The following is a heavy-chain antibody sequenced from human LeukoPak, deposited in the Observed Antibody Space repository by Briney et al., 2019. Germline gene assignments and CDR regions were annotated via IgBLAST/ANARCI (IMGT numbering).Heavy chain of an antibody. J-gene: IGHJ4*02. D-gene: IGHD5-24*01. CDR1: GGSISSSSYY. CDR2: IYYSGST. Sequence: SESLSLTCTVSGGSISSSSYYWGWIRQPPGKGLEWIGRIYYSGSTYYNPSLKSRVTISVDTSKNQFSLKLSSVAAADTAVYYCARSSGRDGYNYAYFDYWGQGTLVTVSS. CDR3: ARSSGRDGYNYAYFDY. V-gene: IGHV4-39*01.